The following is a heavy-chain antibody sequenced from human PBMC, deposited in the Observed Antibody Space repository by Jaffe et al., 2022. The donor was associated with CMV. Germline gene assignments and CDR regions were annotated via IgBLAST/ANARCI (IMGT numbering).Heavy chain of an antibody. CDR2: IAPLDSYT. J-gene: IGHJ1*01. CDR3: ATGDSAWTL. CDR1: GYSLTTYW. Sequence: EMQLVQSGEEMKKPGESLRISCKGSGYSLTTYWISWLRQMPGKGPEWVGRIAPLDSYTDYSPSFRGQVTISIDISLNTAYLQWRSLKASDSAMYWCATGDSAWTLWGQGTLVTVSS. D-gene: IGHD6-19*01. V-gene: IGHV5-10-1*03.